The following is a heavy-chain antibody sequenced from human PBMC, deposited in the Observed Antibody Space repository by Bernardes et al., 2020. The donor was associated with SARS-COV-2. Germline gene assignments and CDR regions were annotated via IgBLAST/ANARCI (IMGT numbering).Heavy chain of an antibody. CDR1: GGSISSSSYY. J-gene: IGHJ6*02. Sequence: SEPLSLTCTVSGGSISSSSYYWGWILQPPGTGLEWIGSIYNSGTTNYNPSLKSRVTIAIDTSKNQFSLKLSPVTAADTAVYYCARHARDCTRGVCQTYSYYAMDVWGLVTTVTVSS. CDR3: ARHARDCTRGVCQTYSYYAMDV. CDR2: IYNSGTT. D-gene: IGHD2-8*01. V-gene: IGHV4-39*01.